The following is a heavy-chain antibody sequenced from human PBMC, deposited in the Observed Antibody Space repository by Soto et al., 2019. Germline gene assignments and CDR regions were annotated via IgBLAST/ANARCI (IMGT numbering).Heavy chain of an antibody. CDR1: GYTLSSNY. CDR2: INTSGGST. CDR3: ASLEITGY. D-gene: IGHD3-16*01. J-gene: IGHJ4*02. Sequence: QVQLVQSGAEVKKPGASVKVSCKASGYTLSSNYMVWVRQAPGQGLEWMGIINTSGGSTDYAQKFQGRLTMTRDTSTNTVYMELSSLRSEDTAVYYCASLEITGYWGQGTQVNVSS. V-gene: IGHV1-46*01.